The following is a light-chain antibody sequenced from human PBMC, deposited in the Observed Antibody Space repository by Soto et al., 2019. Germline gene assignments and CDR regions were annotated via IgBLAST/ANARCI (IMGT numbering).Light chain of an antibody. CDR3: CSYAGSDTMI. CDR2: EGR. CDR1: SSNFGSYNL. V-gene: IGLV2-23*01. Sequence: QAASVSGSPGQSITISCTGTSSNFGSYNLVSWYQLHPGEAPKLMIYEGRKRPSGVSNRFSGSKSANTASLTISGLRAEDEADYYCCSYAGSDTMIFGGGTQLTVL. J-gene: IGLJ2*01.